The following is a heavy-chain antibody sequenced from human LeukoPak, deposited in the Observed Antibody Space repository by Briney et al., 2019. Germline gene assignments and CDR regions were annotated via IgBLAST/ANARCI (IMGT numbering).Heavy chain of an antibody. CDR3: ARAPFSERRVGATDQVDY. CDR2: IIPILGIA. D-gene: IGHD1-26*01. CDR1: GGTFSSYA. Sequence: SVKVSCKASGGTFSSYAISWVRQTPGQGLEWMGRIIPILGIANYAQKFQGRVTITADKSTSTAYMELSSLRSEDTAVYYCARAPFSERRVGATDQVDYWGQGTLVTVSS. J-gene: IGHJ4*02. V-gene: IGHV1-69*04.